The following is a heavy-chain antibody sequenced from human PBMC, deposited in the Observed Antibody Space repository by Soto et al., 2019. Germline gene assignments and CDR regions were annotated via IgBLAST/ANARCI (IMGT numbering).Heavy chain of an antibody. CDR3: ARLSCSSTRCFTYFDY. CDR1: GDSISGYY. D-gene: IGHD2-2*02. J-gene: IGHJ4*02. CDR2: IYSSGST. V-gene: IGHV4-59*08. Sequence: SETLSLTCTVSGDSISGYYWSWIRQPPWKGLKWIGYIYSSGSTNYNPPLQSRVTISVATSKNQFSLNLSSVAAADTAVYYCARLSCSSTRCFTYFDYWGKGALVTVSS.